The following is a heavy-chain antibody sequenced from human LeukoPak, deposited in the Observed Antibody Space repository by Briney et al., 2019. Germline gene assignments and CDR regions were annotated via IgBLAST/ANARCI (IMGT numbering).Heavy chain of an antibody. V-gene: IGHV3-23*01. Sequence: GGSLRLSCAASGFTFNNYAMSWVRQAPGKGLEWVSVISGSGINTYYADSVKGRFTISRDNSKNTFSLQMNSLRVEDTAVYYCAKDIVGWTAWGYYYYYYMDVWGKGTTVTVSS. J-gene: IGHJ6*03. CDR2: ISGSGINT. D-gene: IGHD1-26*01. CDR1: GFTFNNYA. CDR3: AKDIVGWTAWGYYYYYYMDV.